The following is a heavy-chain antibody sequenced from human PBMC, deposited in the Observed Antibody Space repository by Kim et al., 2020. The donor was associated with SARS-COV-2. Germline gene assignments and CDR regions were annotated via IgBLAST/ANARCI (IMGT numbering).Heavy chain of an antibody. V-gene: IGHV3-30-3*01. D-gene: IGHD6-19*01. CDR1: GFTFSSYA. J-gene: IGHJ6*02. CDR3: AREFGSGSSGWPPGYYYYGMDV. CDR2: ISYDGSNK. Sequence: GGSLRLSCAASGFTFSSYAMHWVRQAPGKGLEWVAVISYDGSNKYYADSVKGRFTISRDNSKNTLYLQMNSLRAEDTAVYYCAREFGSGSSGWPPGYYYYGMDVWGQGTTVTVSS.